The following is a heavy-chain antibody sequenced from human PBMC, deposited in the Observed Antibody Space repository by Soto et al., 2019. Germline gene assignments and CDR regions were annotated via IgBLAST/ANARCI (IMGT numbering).Heavy chain of an antibody. J-gene: IGHJ4*02. D-gene: IGHD2-15*01. Sequence: GGSLRLSCAASGFTFSNAWMNWVRQAPGKGLEWVGRIKSKDDGGTTDYAAPVKGRFTISRDDSKNTLYLQMNSLKTEDTAVYYCTTEAIVVVAATPIDYWGQGTLVTVSS. CDR3: TTEAIVVVAATPIDY. V-gene: IGHV3-15*07. CDR2: IKSKDDGGTT. CDR1: GFTFSNAW.